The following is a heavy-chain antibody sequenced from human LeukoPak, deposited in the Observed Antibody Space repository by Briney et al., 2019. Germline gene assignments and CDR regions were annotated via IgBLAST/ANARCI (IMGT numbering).Heavy chain of an antibody. CDR1: GYTFTSYY. CDR3: ARDLEWDRDAFDI. Sequence: GASVKVSCKASGYTFTSYYMHWVRQAPGQGLEWMGIINPSGGSTSYAQKLQGRVTMTTDTSTSTAYMELRSLRSDDTAVYYCARDLEWDRDAFDIWGQGTMVTVSS. V-gene: IGHV1-46*01. J-gene: IGHJ3*02. CDR2: INPSGGST. D-gene: IGHD1-1*01.